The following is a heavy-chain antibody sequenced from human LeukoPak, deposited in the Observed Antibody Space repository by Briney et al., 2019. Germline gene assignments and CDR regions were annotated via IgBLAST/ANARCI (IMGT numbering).Heavy chain of an antibody. CDR2: IYYSGST. CDR1: GGSISTHY. D-gene: IGHD3-10*01. CDR3: VREFREFFPFDY. J-gene: IGHJ4*02. Sequence: SETLSLTCTVSGGSISTHYWSWIRQPPGKGLEWIGYIYYSGSTNYNPSLKSRVTISVDTSKNQFSLKLISVTAADTAVYYCVREFREFFPFDYWGQGTLVTVSS. V-gene: IGHV4-59*11.